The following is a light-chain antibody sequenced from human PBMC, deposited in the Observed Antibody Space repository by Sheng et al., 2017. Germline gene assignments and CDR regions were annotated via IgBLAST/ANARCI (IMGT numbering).Light chain of an antibody. CDR2: KVS. CDR3: QQYNDHWWT. J-gene: IGKJ1*01. CDR1: QNINNW. Sequence: DIQMTQSPSTLSASVGDRVIITCRASQNINNWLAWYQQKPGKAPNLLIYKVSNLETGVPSRFSGSGSGTEFTLTISSLQPDDFATYYCQQYNDHWWTFGQGTKVEIK. V-gene: IGKV1-5*03.